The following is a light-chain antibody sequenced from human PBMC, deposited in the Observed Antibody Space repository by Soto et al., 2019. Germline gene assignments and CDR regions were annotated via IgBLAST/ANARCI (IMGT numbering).Light chain of an antibody. CDR3: HAKWT. Sequence: DIQMTQSPSTLSASVGDRVTITCRASQSISSWLAWYQQKPGKAPKLLIYDASSLESGVPSRFSGSGSGTEFTLAISSLQPDDFATYSCHAKWTFGQGTKVEIK. CDR1: QSISSW. V-gene: IGKV1-5*01. J-gene: IGKJ1*01. CDR2: DAS.